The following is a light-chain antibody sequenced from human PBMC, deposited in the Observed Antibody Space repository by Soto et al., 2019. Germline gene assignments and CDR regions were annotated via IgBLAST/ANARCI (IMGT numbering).Light chain of an antibody. CDR1: QSISSW. Sequence: DIQMTQSPSTLSASVGDRVTITCRVSQSISSWLAWYQQKPGKAPKLLIYDASSLESGVPSRFSGSGSGTEFTLTISSLQPDDFATYYCQQYNSYSPWTFGQGTKV. J-gene: IGKJ1*01. CDR2: DAS. CDR3: QQYNSYSPWT. V-gene: IGKV1-5*01.